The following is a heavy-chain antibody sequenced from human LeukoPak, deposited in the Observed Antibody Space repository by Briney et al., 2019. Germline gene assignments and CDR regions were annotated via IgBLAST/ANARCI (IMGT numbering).Heavy chain of an antibody. J-gene: IGHJ6*03. CDR1: TFALRNYW. CDR2: ITSEGISS. V-gene: IGHV3-74*03. Sequence: HPGGSLRLSCTGSTFALRNYWIHWVRQVPGKGLEWISRITSEGISSSYADSVKGRFTISRDNAKKTVYLQMSSLRAEDTAVYYCARDWSIPSLTGYYIDVWGNGTTVTVSS. CDR3: ARDWSIPSLTGYYIDV. D-gene: IGHD3-9*01.